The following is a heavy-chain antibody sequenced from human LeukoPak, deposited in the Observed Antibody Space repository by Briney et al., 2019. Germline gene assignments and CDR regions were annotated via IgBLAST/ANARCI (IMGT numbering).Heavy chain of an antibody. CDR3: ARVAYYDSSDYAFDY. CDR2: INPSGGST. CDR1: GYTFTSYY. D-gene: IGHD3-22*01. J-gene: IGHJ4*02. V-gene: IGHV1-46*01. Sequence: GASVKVSCKASGYTFTSYYIHWVRQATGQGLEWMGIINPSGGSTRYAQKFQGRVTMTRDTSTSTLYMELSSLRSEDTAVYYCARVAYYDSSDYAFDYWGQGTLVTVSS.